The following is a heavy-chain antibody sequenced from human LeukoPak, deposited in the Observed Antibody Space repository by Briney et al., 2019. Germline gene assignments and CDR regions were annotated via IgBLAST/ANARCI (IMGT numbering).Heavy chain of an antibody. CDR3: ARIGAGSRLLVRGWFDP. CDR1: GGSFSGYY. D-gene: IGHD3-10*01. V-gene: IGHV4-34*01. CDR2: INHSGST. Sequence: PSETLSLTCAVYGGSFSGYYWSWIRQPPGKGLEWIGEINHSGSTNYNPSLKSRVTISVDTSKNQFSLKLSSVTAADTAVYYCARIGAGSRLLVRGWFDPWGPGTLVTVSS. J-gene: IGHJ5*02.